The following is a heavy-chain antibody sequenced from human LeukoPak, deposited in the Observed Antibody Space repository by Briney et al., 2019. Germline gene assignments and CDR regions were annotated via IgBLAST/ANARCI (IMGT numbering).Heavy chain of an antibody. CDR3: ARWEYSSSSLGGSYWYFDL. CDR2: IYSGGST. V-gene: IGHV3-66*01. Sequence: GSLRLSCAASGFTVSSNYMSWVRQAPGKGLEWVSVIYSGGSTYYADSVKGRFTISRDNSKNTLYLQMNSLRAEDTAVYYCARWEYSSSSLGGSYWYFDLWGRGTLVTVSS. J-gene: IGHJ2*01. D-gene: IGHD6-6*01. CDR1: GFTVSSNY.